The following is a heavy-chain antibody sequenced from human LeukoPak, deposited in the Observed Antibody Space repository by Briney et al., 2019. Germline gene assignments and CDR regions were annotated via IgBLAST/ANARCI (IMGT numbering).Heavy chain of an antibody. D-gene: IGHD3-3*01. Sequence: GGSLRLSCAASGFTFSNGWMSWVRQAPRKGLEWVGQIKTESDGATADYAAPVKGRFTISRDDSKNTLFLQMNSLKTEDTALYYCTWSGLKIESWGQGTLVTVSS. J-gene: IGHJ4*02. CDR2: IKTESDGATA. CDR3: TWSGLKIES. V-gene: IGHV3-15*01. CDR1: GFTFSNGW.